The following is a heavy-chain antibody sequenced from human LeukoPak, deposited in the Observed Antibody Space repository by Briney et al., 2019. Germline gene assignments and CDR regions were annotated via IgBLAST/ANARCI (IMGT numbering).Heavy chain of an antibody. Sequence: GASVKVSCKASGYTFTSYGISWVRQAPGQGLEWMGWISAYNGNTNYAQKLQGRVTMTTDTSTSTAYMELRSLRSDDTAVYYCARNSPGDGQNYYGSGSLNWFDPWGQGTLVTVSS. CDR2: ISAYNGNT. CDR3: ARNSPGDGQNYYGSGSLNWFDP. D-gene: IGHD3-10*01. CDR1: GYTFTSYG. J-gene: IGHJ5*02. V-gene: IGHV1-18*01.